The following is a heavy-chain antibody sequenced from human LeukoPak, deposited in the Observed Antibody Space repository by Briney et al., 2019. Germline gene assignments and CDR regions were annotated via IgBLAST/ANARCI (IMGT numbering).Heavy chain of an antibody. V-gene: IGHV4-39*07. CDR3: ARDQQLAWFDP. J-gene: IGHJ5*02. Sequence: SETLSLTCTVSGGSISTSHYYWGWIRQPPGKGPEWIGNIYYSGSTYYNPSLKSRVTMSIDTSKRQFSVKLSSVTAADTAVYYCARDQQLAWFDPWGQGTLVTVSS. D-gene: IGHD6-6*01. CDR2: IYYSGST. CDR1: GGSISTSHYY.